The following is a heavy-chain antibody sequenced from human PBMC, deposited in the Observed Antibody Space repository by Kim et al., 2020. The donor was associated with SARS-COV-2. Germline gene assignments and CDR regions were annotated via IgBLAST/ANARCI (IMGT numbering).Heavy chain of an antibody. CDR1: GGSISSYY. Sequence: SETLSLTCTVSGGSISSYYWSWIRQPPGKGLEWIGYIYYSGSTNYNPPLKSRVTISVDTSKNQFSLKLSSVTAADTAVYYCARVYVWFGVVDGMDVWGQGNTVTVSS. D-gene: IGHD3-10*01. J-gene: IGHJ6*02. V-gene: IGHV4-59*13. CDR2: IYYSGST. CDR3: ARVYVWFGVVDGMDV.